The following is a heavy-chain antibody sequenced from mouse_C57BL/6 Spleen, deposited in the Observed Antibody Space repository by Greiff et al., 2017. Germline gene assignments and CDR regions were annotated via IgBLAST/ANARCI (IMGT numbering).Heavy chain of an antibody. D-gene: IGHD1-1*01. Sequence: QVQLQQSGAELVRPGTSVKVSCKASGYAFTNYLIEWVKQRPGQGLEWIGVINPGSGGTNYNEKFKGKATLTADKSSSTAYMQLSSLTSEDSAVYFCARGLITTVVAPFDHWGQGTTLTVSS. CDR3: ARGLITTVVAPFDH. J-gene: IGHJ2*01. CDR1: GYAFTNYL. V-gene: IGHV1-54*01. CDR2: INPGSGGT.